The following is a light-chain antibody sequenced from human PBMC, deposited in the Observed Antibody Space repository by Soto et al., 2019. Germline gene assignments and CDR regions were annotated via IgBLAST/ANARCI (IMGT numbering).Light chain of an antibody. CDR3: QQSSKSPFT. CDR1: QNIKTF. CDR2: AAS. J-gene: IGKJ3*01. V-gene: IGKV1-39*01. Sequence: DIQMTQSPRLLSASVGDRVTITCRATQNIKTFLNWYQQKLGKAPKPLIYAASSLQSGVPSRFSGGVSGTTFTLTITNLQPEDFATYYCQQSSKSPFTFGPGTQVEVK.